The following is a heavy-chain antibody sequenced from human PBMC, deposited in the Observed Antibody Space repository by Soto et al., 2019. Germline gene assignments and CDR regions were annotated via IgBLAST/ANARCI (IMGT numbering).Heavy chain of an antibody. D-gene: IGHD6-13*01. CDR2: IYYSGST. CDR1: GGSISSYY. J-gene: IGHJ6*02. V-gene: IGHV4-59*01. CDR3: ARDQGIAAAGQYYYYYGMDV. Sequence: SETLSLTCTVSGGSISSYYWSWIRQPPGKGLEWIGYIYYSGSTNYNPSIKSRVTISVDTSKNQFYLKLSSETAADTAVYYCARDQGIAAAGQYYYYYGMDVWGQGTTVT.